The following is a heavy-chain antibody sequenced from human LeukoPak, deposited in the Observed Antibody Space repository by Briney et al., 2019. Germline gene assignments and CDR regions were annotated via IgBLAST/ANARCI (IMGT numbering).Heavy chain of an antibody. Sequence: GESLKLYCQGFGCSFNSYWLGFVRQMPGKGLEWMGIIYPGDSDTRYSPSFQGQVTISADKSISTAYPKSSSLKASDTAMYSCAMWVTARGPPDAFDIWGQGTMVTVSS. J-gene: IGHJ3*02. V-gene: IGHV5-51*01. CDR2: IYPGDSDT. D-gene: IGHD5-18*01. CDR3: AMWVTARGPPDAFDI. CDR1: GCSFNSYW.